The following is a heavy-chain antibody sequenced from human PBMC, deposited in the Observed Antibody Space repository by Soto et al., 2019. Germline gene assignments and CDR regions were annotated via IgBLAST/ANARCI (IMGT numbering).Heavy chain of an antibody. CDR2: IYYSGST. J-gene: IGHJ3*02. Sequence: QVQLQESGPGLVKPSQTLSLTCTVSGGSISSGDYYWSWIRQPPGKGLEWIGYIYYSGSTYYNPSLKSRVTISVDTSKNQFSLKLSSVTAADTAVYYCARDLQIKDPVHCTNGVCYEIAFDIWGQGTMVTVSS. V-gene: IGHV4-30-4*01. CDR3: ARDLQIKDPVHCTNGVCYEIAFDI. CDR1: GGSISSGDYY. D-gene: IGHD2-8*01.